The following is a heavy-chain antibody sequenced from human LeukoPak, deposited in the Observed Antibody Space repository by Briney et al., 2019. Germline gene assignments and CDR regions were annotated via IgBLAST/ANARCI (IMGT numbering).Heavy chain of an antibody. CDR2: ISYDGRQK. CDR1: GFTFSTYG. Sequence: GGSLRLSCAASGFTFSTYGMNWVRQAPGRGLEWVAVISYDGRQKYYADSVKGRFTISRDNSKNTLYLQMNSLRAEDTAVYYCAREGMVRGSYYYGMDVWGQGTTVTVSS. J-gene: IGHJ6*02. D-gene: IGHD3-10*01. V-gene: IGHV3-30*14. CDR3: AREGMVRGSYYYGMDV.